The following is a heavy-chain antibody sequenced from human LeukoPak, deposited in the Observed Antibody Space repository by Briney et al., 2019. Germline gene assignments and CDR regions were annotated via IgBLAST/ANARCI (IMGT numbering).Heavy chain of an antibody. V-gene: IGHV3-23*01. CDR3: AKATGYDSTYDY. D-gene: IGHD5-12*01. J-gene: IGHJ4*02. CDR2: ISGSGGST. Sequence: PGGSLRLSCAASGFTFSSYAMSWVRQAPGKGLEWASAISGSGGSTYYADSVKGRFTISRDNSKNTLYLQMNSLRAEDTAVYYCAKATGYDSTYDYWGQGTLVTVSS. CDR1: GFTFSSYA.